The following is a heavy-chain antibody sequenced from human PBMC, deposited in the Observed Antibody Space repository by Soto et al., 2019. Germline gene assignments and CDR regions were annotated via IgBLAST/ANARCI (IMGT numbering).Heavy chain of an antibody. V-gene: IGHV1-46*01. J-gene: IGHJ6*02. CDR1: GDTFTTYY. D-gene: IGHD2-2*01. CDR2: INPSGGT. CDR3: AREGLVLVPTTVNSDYYYYAMDV. Sequence: GASVKVSCKASGDTFTTYYMHWVRQAXXXXXXXXXIINPSGGTNYAQKFQGRVTITADESTSTAYMELSSLRSEDTAVYYCAREGLVLVPTTVNSDYYYYAMDVWGQGTT.